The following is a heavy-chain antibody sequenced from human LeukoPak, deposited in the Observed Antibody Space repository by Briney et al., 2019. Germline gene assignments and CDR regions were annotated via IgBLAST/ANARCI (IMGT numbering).Heavy chain of an antibody. J-gene: IGHJ4*02. CDR3: TTAYYYDSSGNYYFDY. CDR2: IKSKTDGGTT. D-gene: IGHD3-22*01. CDR1: GFTFSNAW. Sequence: PGGSLRLSCAASGFTFSNAWMSWVRQAPGKGLEWVGRIKSKTDGGTTDYAAPVKGRFTISRDDSKNTLYLQMNSLKTEDTAVYYCTTAYYYDSSGNYYFDYWGQGTLVTVPA. V-gene: IGHV3-15*01.